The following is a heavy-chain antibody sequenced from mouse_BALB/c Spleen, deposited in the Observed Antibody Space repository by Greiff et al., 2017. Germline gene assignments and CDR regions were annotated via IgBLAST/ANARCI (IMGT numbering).Heavy chain of an antibody. J-gene: IGHJ2*01. D-gene: IGHD4-1*01. CDR1: GYAFTNYL. V-gene: IGHV1-54*01. CDR3: ARVLGDYFDY. Sequence: QVQLQQSGAELVRPGTSVKVSCKASGYAFTNYLIEWVKQRPGQGLEWIGVINPGSGGTNYNEKFKGKATLTADKSSSTAYMQLSSLTSDDSAVYFCARVLGDYFDYWGQGTTLTVSS. CDR2: INPGSGGT.